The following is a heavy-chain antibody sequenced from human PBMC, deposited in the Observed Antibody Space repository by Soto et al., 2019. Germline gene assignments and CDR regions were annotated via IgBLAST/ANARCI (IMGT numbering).Heavy chain of an antibody. CDR1: GFTFSSYA. D-gene: IGHD3-3*01. Sequence: GESLRLSCAASGFTFSSYAMSWVRQAPGKGLEWVSAISGSGGSTYYADSVKGRFTISRDNSKNTLYLQMNSLRAEDTAVYYCAKDPSTTIFGVVPFDYWGQGTLVTVSS. V-gene: IGHV3-23*01. CDR3: AKDPSTTIFGVVPFDY. J-gene: IGHJ4*02. CDR2: ISGSGGST.